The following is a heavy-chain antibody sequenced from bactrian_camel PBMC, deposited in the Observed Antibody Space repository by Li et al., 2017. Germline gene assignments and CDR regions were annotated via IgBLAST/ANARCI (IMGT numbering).Heavy chain of an antibody. V-gene: IGHV3S40*01. D-gene: IGHD5*01. CDR1: GFTFSTYP. J-gene: IGHJ4*01. CDR3: ATPGGLSPGYEYNY. Sequence: EVQLVESGGGLVQPGGSLRLSCVASGFTFSTYPMNWVRQAPGQGLEWVSTILSGDGDNTAYADSVKGRFTISRDDAKNTVYLQMNSLKSEDTALYYCATPGGLSPGYEYNYWGQGTQVTVS. CDR2: ILSGDGDNT.